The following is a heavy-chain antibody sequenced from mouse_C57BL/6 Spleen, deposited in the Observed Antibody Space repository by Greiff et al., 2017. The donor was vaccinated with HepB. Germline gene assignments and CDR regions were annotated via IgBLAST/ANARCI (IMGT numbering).Heavy chain of an antibody. D-gene: IGHD3-2*02. CDR2: INPNYGTT. V-gene: IGHV1-39*01. Sequence: VQLQQSGPELVKPGASVKISCKASGYSFTDYNMNWVKQRNGKSLEWIGVINPNYGTTSYNQKFKGKATLTVDQSSSTTYMQLNRLTSEDSAVYYCAREEDSSGSGDYWGQGTTLTVSS. CDR3: AREEDSSGSGDY. CDR1: GYSFTDYN. J-gene: IGHJ2*01.